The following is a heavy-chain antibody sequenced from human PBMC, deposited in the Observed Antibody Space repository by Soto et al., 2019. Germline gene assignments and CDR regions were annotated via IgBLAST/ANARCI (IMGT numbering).Heavy chain of an antibody. Sequence: SDTLSLTCXVYSGSFSGYYCSWILPPPGKGLEWIGEINHSGSTNYNPSLKSRVTISVDTSKNQFSLKLSSVTAADTAVYYCAREPRYRASYFDYWGQGTLVTVSS. V-gene: IGHV4-34*01. CDR1: SGSFSGYY. J-gene: IGHJ4*02. CDR3: AREPRYRASYFDY. D-gene: IGHD1-26*01. CDR2: INHSGST.